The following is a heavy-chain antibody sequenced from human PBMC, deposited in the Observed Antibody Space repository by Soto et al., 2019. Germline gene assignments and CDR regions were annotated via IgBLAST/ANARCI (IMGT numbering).Heavy chain of an antibody. J-gene: IGHJ4*02. CDR3: ARGLGLDIDY. CDR1: VFTFSSYA. V-gene: IGHV3-30-3*01. Sequence: QVQLVESGGGVVQPGRSLRLSCAASVFTFSSYAMHWVRQAPGKGLDWVAVISYDGSNKYYADSVKGRFTISRDNSKNTLYLQMNSLISEDTAVYYCARGLGLDIDYWGQGTLVTVSS. CDR2: ISYDGSNK. D-gene: IGHD3-16*01.